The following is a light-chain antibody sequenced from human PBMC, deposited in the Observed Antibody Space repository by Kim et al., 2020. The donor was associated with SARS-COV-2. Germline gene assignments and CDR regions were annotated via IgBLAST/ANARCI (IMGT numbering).Light chain of an antibody. Sequence: GRTLPISAAGPVSRTGSNRVNWNQQVPTTATKLLIHTTSQRRSGFPDRLSGSGSGTSASLAISGLQSKDEADYYCAAWDDSLDGWVFGGGTQLTVL. CDR1: VSRTGSNR. J-gene: IGLJ3*02. CDR2: TTS. CDR3: AAWDDSLDGWV. V-gene: IGLV1-44*01.